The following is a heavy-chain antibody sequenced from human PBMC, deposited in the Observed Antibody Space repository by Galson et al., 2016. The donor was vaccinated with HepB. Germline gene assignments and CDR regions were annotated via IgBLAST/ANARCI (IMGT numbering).Heavy chain of an antibody. CDR1: GFSVSGNY. J-gene: IGHJ2*01. D-gene: IGHD6-19*01. CDR2: LYPDGRT. V-gene: IGHV3-66*01. CDR3: AKNSGWYGNGYVDL. Sequence: SLRLSCAASGFSVSGNYMSWVRQAPGKGLEWVSVLYPDGRTYYGDSVKDRFTISRDNSKNILFLQTNSLRAEDTAVYYCAKNSGWYGNGYVDLWGRGTLLTVSS.